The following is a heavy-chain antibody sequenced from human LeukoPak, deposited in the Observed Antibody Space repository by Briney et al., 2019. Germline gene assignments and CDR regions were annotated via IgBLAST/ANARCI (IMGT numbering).Heavy chain of an antibody. V-gene: IGHV1-2*02. CDR2: INPFSGGT. Sequence: ASVKVSCKTSGYTFTDYYVHWVRQAPGQGLEWMGWINPFSGGTKYAQNFQGRVVMTRDSSISTAYMELSRLRSDDTALYYCAKAIAAAHSDYWGQGTLVTVSS. CDR1: GYTFTDYY. CDR3: AKAIAAAHSDY. J-gene: IGHJ4*02. D-gene: IGHD6-13*01.